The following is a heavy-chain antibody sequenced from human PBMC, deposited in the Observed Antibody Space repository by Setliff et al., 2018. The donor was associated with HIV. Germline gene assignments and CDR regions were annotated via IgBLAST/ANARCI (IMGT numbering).Heavy chain of an antibody. CDR1: GYSISSGYY. CDR2: IYHSGST. Sequence: SETLSLTCAVSGYSISSGYYWGWIRQPPGKGLEWIGTIYHSGSTYYNPSLKSRVTISVDTSKNQFSLKLSSVTAADTAVYYCVREFVVVAAKVHDAFDVWGQGTMVTVSS. V-gene: IGHV4-38-2*02. D-gene: IGHD2-15*01. J-gene: IGHJ3*01. CDR3: VREFVVVAAKVHDAFDV.